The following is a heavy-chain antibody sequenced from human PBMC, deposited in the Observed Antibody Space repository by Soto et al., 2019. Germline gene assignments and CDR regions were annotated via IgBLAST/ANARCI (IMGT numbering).Heavy chain of an antibody. V-gene: IGHV3-30*18. CDR1: GFTFSSYG. CDR2: ISYDGSSK. Sequence: PGGSLRLSCAASGFTFSSYGMHWVRQAPGKGLEWVAVISYDGSSKYYADSVKGRFTISRDNSKNTLYLQMNSLRAEDTAVYYCAKNFPGIAVAGMFDYWGQGTLVTVSS. D-gene: IGHD6-19*01. J-gene: IGHJ4*02. CDR3: AKNFPGIAVAGMFDY.